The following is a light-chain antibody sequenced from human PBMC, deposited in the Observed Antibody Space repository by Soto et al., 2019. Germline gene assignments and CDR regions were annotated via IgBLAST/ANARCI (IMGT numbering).Light chain of an antibody. V-gene: IGLV1-51*01. CDR2: DNN. CDR3: ATWDHSLTGEV. J-gene: IGLJ2*01. Sequence: QSVLTQPPSVSAAPGQTVTISCSGSSSNIGNNYVSWYQQLPGTAPKLLIYDNNKRPSGIPDRFSGSKSGTSGTLDITGLQTGDEADYYCATWDHSLTGEVFGGGTKLTVL. CDR1: SSNIGNNY.